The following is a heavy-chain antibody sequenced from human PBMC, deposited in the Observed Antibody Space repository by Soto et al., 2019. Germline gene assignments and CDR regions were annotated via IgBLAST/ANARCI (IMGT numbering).Heavy chain of an antibody. J-gene: IGHJ5*02. D-gene: IGHD3-16*01. Sequence: QVQLQESGPGLVKPSQTLSLTCTASGGSISSGGYYWSWIRQHPGKGLEWIGYIYYSGSTYYNPSLKSRVTIAVDTSKNQFSLKLSSVTATDTAVYYCARVGGINWFDPWGQGTLVTVSS. CDR3: ARVGGINWFDP. CDR2: IYYSGST. V-gene: IGHV4-31*03. CDR1: GGSISSGGYY.